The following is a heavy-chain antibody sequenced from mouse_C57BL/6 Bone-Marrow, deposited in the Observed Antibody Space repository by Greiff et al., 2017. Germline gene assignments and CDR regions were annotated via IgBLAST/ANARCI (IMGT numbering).Heavy chain of an antibody. CDR2: INPGSGGT. CDR3: AKLTGTPY. D-gene: IGHD4-1*01. Sequence: QVQLQQSGAELVRPGTSVKVSCKASGYAFTNYLIEWVKQRPGQGLEWIGVINPGSGGTNYNEKFKGKATLTADESSSTAYMQLSSLTSEDSAVYFCAKLTGTPYWGQGTLVTVSA. CDR1: GYAFTNYL. J-gene: IGHJ3*01. V-gene: IGHV1-54*01.